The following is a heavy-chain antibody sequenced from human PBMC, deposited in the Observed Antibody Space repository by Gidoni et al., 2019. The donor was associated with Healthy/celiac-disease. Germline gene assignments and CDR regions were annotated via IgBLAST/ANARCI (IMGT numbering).Heavy chain of an antibody. V-gene: IGHV1-69*06. CDR2: IIPIFGTA. J-gene: IGHJ6*02. CDR3: ARGSGYCGGDCYTYYYSGMDV. CDR1: GGTFSSYA. D-gene: IGHD2-21*02. Sequence: QVQLVQSGAEVKKPGASVKVSCQASGGTFSSYANRWVRQAPGQGLEWMGGIIPIFGTANYAQKFPGRVTITADKSTSTAYMELSSLRSEDTAVYYCARGSGYCGGDCYTYYYSGMDVWGQGTTVTVSS.